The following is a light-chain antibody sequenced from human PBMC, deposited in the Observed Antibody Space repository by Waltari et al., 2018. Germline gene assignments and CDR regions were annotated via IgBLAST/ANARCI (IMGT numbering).Light chain of an antibody. V-gene: IGKV4-1*01. CDR2: SAS. Sequence: DIVMTHSPDSLAVSLGERATINCKSSQSALYNSIHKTYVAWYQHKPGQSPKLLIYSASNREAGVPDRCSGSGSGTDFTLTISNLQAEDVAVYYCQQYYTIPPTYGQGTKVEIK. J-gene: IGKJ1*01. CDR1: QSALYNSIHKTY. CDR3: QQYYTIPPT.